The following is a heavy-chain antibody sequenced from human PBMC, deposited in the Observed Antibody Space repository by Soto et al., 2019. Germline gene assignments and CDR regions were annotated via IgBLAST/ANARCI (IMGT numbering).Heavy chain of an antibody. CDR1: GYTFSAYS. Sequence: ASVKVSCKASGYTFSAYSMHWVRQAPGQGLEWMGWFNPNSGDTIYAQKFLGRVTLTRDTSISTAYMELYSLTSDDTAVYYCAREASAVISLDYWGQGTLVTVSS. D-gene: IGHD6-19*01. CDR3: AREASAVISLDY. V-gene: IGHV1-2*02. J-gene: IGHJ4*02. CDR2: FNPNSGDT.